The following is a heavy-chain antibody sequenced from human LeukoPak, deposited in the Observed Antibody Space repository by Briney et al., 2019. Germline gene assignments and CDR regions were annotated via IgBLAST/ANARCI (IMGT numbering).Heavy chain of an antibody. D-gene: IGHD3-22*01. V-gene: IGHV3-20*04. CDR3: AKDRGIWYYYDSSGYSDFDY. Sequence: GGSLRLSCAASGFTFDDYGMNWVRQAPGKGLEWVSGIKWNGGSTGYADSVKGRFTISRDNAKNSLYLQMNSLRAEDTALYYCAKDRGIWYYYDSSGYSDFDYWGQGTLVTVSS. CDR2: IKWNGGST. CDR1: GFTFDDYG. J-gene: IGHJ4*02.